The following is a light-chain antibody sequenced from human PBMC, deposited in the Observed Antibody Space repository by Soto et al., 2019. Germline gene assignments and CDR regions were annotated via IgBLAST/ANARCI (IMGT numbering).Light chain of an antibody. CDR1: SGYSSYA. CDR3: QTWGTGIAV. Sequence: QLVLTQSHSASASLGASVKLTCTVSSGYSSYAIAWHQQQPEKGPRYLMKLNSDGSHSKGDGIPDRFSGSSSGAERYLTISSLQSEDEADYYCQTWGTGIAVFGGGTQLTVL. J-gene: IGLJ7*01. CDR2: LNSDGSH. V-gene: IGLV4-69*01.